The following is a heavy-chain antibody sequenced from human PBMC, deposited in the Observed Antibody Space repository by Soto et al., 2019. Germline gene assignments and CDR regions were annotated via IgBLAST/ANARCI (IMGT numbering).Heavy chain of an antibody. J-gene: IGHJ6*02. D-gene: IGHD6-6*01. V-gene: IGHV3-43*01. CDR1: GFTFDDYT. CDR3: VKAARGTYFYYGMDV. CDR2: ISWDGGST. Sequence: GGSLRLSCAASGFTFDDYTMHWVRQAPGKGLEWVSLISWDGGSTYYADSVKGRFTISRDNSKNSLYLQMNSLRTEDTALYVCVKAARGTYFYYGMDVWGQGTTVTVSS.